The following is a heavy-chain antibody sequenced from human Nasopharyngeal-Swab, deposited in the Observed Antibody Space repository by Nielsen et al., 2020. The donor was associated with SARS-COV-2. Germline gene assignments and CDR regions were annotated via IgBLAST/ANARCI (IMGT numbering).Heavy chain of an antibody. CDR3: ASLGRLGYYDSTRRRAFDI. V-gene: IGHV4-59*13. Sequence: PGKGLEWIGYIYYSGSTNYNPSLKSRVTISVDTSKNQFSLKLSSVTAADTAVYYCASLGRLGYYDSTRRRAFDIWGQGTMVTVSS. D-gene: IGHD3-22*01. CDR2: IYYSGST. J-gene: IGHJ3*02.